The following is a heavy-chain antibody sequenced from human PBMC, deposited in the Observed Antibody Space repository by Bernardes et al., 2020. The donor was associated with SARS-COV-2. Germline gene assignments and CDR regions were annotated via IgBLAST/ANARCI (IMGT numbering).Heavy chain of an antibody. Sequence: SGPTLLKPTQTLTLTCTFSGFSLSTSGVGVGWIRQPPGKALEWLALIHRDDDKRYSPTLKSRLTITKDTSKNQVVLTMTNMDPVDTATYYCARRVPAAIYFHSWFDPWSQGTLVTVSS. J-gene: IGHJ5*02. CDR1: GFSLSTSGVG. D-gene: IGHD2-2*01. CDR2: IHRDDDK. CDR3: ARRVPAAIYFHSWFDP. V-gene: IGHV2-5*02.